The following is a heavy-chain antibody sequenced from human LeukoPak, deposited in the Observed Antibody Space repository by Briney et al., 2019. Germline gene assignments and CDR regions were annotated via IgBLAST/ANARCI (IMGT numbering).Heavy chain of an antibody. Sequence: GGSLRLSCAAPGFTFSSYSMNWVRQAPRRGLEWVSSISSSGTYIYYADSVKGRFTISRDNAKNSLSLQMNSLRAEDTAVYYCARDLDIVVSNVGYWGQGTLVTVSS. D-gene: IGHD2-2*01. CDR2: ISSSGTYI. CDR1: GFTFSSYS. J-gene: IGHJ4*02. V-gene: IGHV3-21*01. CDR3: ARDLDIVVSNVGY.